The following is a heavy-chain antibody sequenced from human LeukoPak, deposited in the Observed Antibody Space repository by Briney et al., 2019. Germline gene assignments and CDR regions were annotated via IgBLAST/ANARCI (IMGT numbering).Heavy chain of an antibody. V-gene: IGHV1-46*01. CDR3: ARSSANDSWSGYTKSVDAFDI. CDR2: INPSGGST. Sequence: ASVKVSCKASGYTFTSYYMHWVRQAPGQGLEWMGIINPSGGSTSYAQKFQGRVTMTRDTSTSTVYMELSSLRSEDTAVYYCARSSANDSWSGYTKSVDAFDIWGQGTMVTVSS. CDR1: GYTFTSYY. D-gene: IGHD3-3*01. J-gene: IGHJ3*02.